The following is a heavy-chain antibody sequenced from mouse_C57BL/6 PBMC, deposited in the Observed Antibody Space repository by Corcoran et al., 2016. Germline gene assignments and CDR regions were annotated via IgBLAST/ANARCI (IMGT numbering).Heavy chain of an antibody. CDR1: GYTFTDYY. V-gene: IGHV1-26*01. D-gene: IGHD1-1*01. CDR3: EYYGSSLGY. J-gene: IGHJ2*01. CDR2: INPNNGGT. Sequence: EVQLQQSGPELVKPGASVKISCKASGYTFTDYYMNWVKQSHGKSLEWIGDINPNNGGTSYNQKFKGKATLTVDKSSSTAYMELRSLTSEDSAVYYCEYYGSSLGYWGQGTTLTVSS.